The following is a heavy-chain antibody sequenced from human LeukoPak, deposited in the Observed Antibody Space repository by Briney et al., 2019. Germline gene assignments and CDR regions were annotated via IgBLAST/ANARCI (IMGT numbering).Heavy chain of an antibody. V-gene: IGHV3-23*01. D-gene: IGHD1-26*01. CDR3: AKDGRRVVGATLGFDY. CDR1: GFTFSSYA. J-gene: IGHJ4*02. CDR2: ISGSGGST. Sequence: GGSLRLSCAASGFTFSSYAMSWVRQAPGKGLEWVSAISGSGGSTYYADSVKGRFTISRDNSKNTLYLQMNSLRAEDTAVYYCAKDGRRVVGATLGFDYWGQGTLVTVSS.